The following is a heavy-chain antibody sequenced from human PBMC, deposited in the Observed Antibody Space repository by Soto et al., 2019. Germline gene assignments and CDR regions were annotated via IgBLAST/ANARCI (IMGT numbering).Heavy chain of an antibody. CDR3: ARETSAAAVFQH. CDR2: INADNGNT. D-gene: IGHD6-13*01. CDR1: GYTFTSYA. Sequence: ASVKVSCKASGYTFTSYAMHWVRQAPGQRLEWMGWINADNGNTKYSQKFQGRVTITRDTSISTAYMELSRLRSDDTAVYYCARETSAAAVFQHWGQGTLVTVSS. V-gene: IGHV1-3*01. J-gene: IGHJ1*01.